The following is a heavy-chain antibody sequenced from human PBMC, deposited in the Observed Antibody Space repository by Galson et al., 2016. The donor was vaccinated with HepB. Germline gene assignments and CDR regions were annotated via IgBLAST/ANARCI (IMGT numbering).Heavy chain of an antibody. Sequence: SLRLSCAASGFTFSTYSMNWVRQRPGKALEWLSHLSSRFGTIFYADSVKGRFTSSRDNGKNSVFLKLNGLGDDDTALYYCARGLELPVGHFNVWGQGTLVTVSS. CDR3: ARGLELPVGHFNV. CDR2: LSSRFGTI. V-gene: IGHV3-48*02. J-gene: IGHJ4*02. CDR1: GFTFSTYS. D-gene: IGHD1-7*01.